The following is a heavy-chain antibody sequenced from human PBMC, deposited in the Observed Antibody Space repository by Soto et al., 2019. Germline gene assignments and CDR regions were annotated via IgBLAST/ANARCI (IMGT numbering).Heavy chain of an antibody. CDR3: AKELPYYYGSGTLGDYFDY. CDR1: GFTFDDYA. D-gene: IGHD3-10*01. V-gene: IGHV3-9*01. CDR2: ISWNSGSI. Sequence: EVQLVESGGGLVQPGGSLRLSCAASGFTFDDYAMHWVRQAPGKGLEWVSGISWNSGSIGYADSVKGRFTISRDNAKNSLYLQMNSLRAEDTALYYCAKELPYYYGSGTLGDYFDYWGQGTLVTVSS. J-gene: IGHJ4*02.